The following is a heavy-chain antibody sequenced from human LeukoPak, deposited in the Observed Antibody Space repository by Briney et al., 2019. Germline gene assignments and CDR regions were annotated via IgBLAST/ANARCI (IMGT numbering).Heavy chain of an antibody. J-gene: IGHJ6*02. CDR1: GASISSYS. D-gene: IGHD6-19*01. CDR3: ARQGLVHYYYGMDV. Sequence: ETLSLTCTVSGASISSYSWSWIRQAPGKGLEWIGYIYRNGGTRYNPSLKSRVTIPLDTSENQLSLRLSSVTAADTAVYYCARQGLVHYYYGMDVWGRGTTVTVS. V-gene: IGHV4-59*08. CDR2: IYRNGGT.